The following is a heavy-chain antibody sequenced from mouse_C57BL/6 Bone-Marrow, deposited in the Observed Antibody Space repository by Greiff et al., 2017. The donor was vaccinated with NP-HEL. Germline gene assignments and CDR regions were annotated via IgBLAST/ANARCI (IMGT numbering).Heavy chain of an antibody. CDR2: INPGSGGT. J-gene: IGHJ2*01. D-gene: IGHD4-1*01. CDR3: ARNWSCDY. V-gene: IGHV1-54*01. CDR1: GYAFTSYL. Sequence: QVQLQQSGAELVRPGTSVKVSCKASGYAFTSYLIEWVKQRPGQGLEWIGVINPGSGGTNYNEKFKGKATLTADKSSSTAYMQLSSLTSEDSAVYFCARNWSCDYWGQGTTLTVSS.